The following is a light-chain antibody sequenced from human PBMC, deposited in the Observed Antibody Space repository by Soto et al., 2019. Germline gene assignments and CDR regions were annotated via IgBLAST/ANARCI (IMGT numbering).Light chain of an antibody. V-gene: IGKV4-1*01. CDR1: QRILYSSNNKNY. Sequence: DIVMTQSPDSLAVSLGERATINCKSSQRILYSSNNKNYLAWYQQKPGEPPKLLIYWASTRDSGVPDRFSGRGSGTDFTLTISSLQAEDVAVYYCQQYYSIPPTFGGGTKVEIK. CDR2: WAS. CDR3: QQYYSIPPT. J-gene: IGKJ4*01.